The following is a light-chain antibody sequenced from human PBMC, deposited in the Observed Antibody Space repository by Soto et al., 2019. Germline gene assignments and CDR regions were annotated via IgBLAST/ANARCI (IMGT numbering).Light chain of an antibody. CDR3: QHYNSYSEA. CDR1: QSVSSY. V-gene: IGKV3-11*01. CDR2: DAS. J-gene: IGKJ1*01. Sequence: EIVLTQSPATLSLPPGERATLSCRASQSVSSYLVWYQQKPCQAPRLLIYDASNRATGIPARFSGSGSGTDFTLTISSLEPEDFATYYCQHYNSYSEAFGQGTKVDIK.